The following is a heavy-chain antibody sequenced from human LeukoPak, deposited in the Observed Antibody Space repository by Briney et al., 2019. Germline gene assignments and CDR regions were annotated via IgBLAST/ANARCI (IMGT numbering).Heavy chain of an antibody. J-gene: IGHJ4*02. CDR2: INAGNGNT. CDR3: ARPGFPHPVAVNPLDY. V-gene: IGHV1-3*01. D-gene: IGHD6-19*01. Sequence: GASVKVSCKASGYTFTSYAMHWVRQAPGQRLEWMGWINAGNGNTKYSQKFQGRVTITRDTSASTAYMELSSLRSEDTAVYYCARPGFPHPVAVNPLDYWGQGTLVTVST. CDR1: GYTFTSYA.